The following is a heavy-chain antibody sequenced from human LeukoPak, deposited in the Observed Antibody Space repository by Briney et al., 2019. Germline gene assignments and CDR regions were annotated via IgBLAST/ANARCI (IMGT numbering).Heavy chain of an antibody. CDR1: GGSISSYY. J-gene: IGHJ4*02. V-gene: IGHV4-4*09. D-gene: IGHD2-2*01. CDR3: ARSRAVYCSSTSCYEFDY. Sequence: SETLSLTCTVSGGSISSYYWSWIRQPPAKGQERIGYIYTNQSTNYNPSLKSRVTISVDTSKNQYSLKLSSVTAADTAVNYCARSRAVYCSSTSCYEFDYWGQGTLVTVSS. CDR2: IYTNQST.